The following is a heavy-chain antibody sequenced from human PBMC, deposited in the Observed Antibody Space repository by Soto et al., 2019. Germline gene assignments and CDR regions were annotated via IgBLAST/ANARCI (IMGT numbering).Heavy chain of an antibody. CDR2: IIPIFGTA. D-gene: IGHD2-8*01. Sequence: GASVKVSCKASGGTFSGYAISWVRQAPGQGLEWMGGIIPIFGTANYAQKFQGRVTITADESTSTAYMELSSLRSEDTAVYYCARGAGCTNGVCHPDRGISDPFDYWGQGTLVTVSS. CDR3: ARGAGCTNGVCHPDRGISDPFDY. J-gene: IGHJ4*02. V-gene: IGHV1-69*13. CDR1: GGTFSGYA.